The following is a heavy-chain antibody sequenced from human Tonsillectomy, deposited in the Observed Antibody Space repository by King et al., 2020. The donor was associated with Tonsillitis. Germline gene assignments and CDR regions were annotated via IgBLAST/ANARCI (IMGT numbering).Heavy chain of an antibody. V-gene: IGHV3-48*01. CDR3: ARERGTGYFYFMDV. J-gene: IGHJ6*03. CDR2: ISTTPSTT. Sequence: VQLVESGGGLVQPGGSLKLSCVASGFTFRAYALNWVRQAPGKGLEWISYISTTPSTTHYADSVKGRFTISRDNVDNSLPLEMSSLRAEDTAVYYCARERGTGYFYFMDVWGNGTTVTVSS. D-gene: IGHD1-14*01. CDR1: GFTFRAYA.